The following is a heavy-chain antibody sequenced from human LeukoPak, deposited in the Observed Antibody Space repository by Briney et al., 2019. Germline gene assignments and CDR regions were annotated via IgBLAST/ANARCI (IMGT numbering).Heavy chain of an antibody. V-gene: IGHV4-39*07. CDR2: IYYSGST. CDR3: ARGGYSYGEWTPIDY. CDR1: GGSISSSSYY. D-gene: IGHD5-18*01. J-gene: IGHJ4*02. Sequence: SETLSLTCTVSGGSISSSSYYWGWIRQPPGKGLEWIGSIYYSGSTYYNPSLKSRVTISVDTSKNQFSLKLSSVTAADTAVYYCARGGYSYGEWTPIDYWGQGTLVTVSS.